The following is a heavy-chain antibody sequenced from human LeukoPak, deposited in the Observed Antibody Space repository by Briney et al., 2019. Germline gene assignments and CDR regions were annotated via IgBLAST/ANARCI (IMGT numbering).Heavy chain of an antibody. CDR3: ARDSYDILTPDY. Sequence: GGSLRLSCAASGFTFSSYSMSWVRQAPGKGLEWVSSISSSSSYIYYADSVKGRFTISRDNAKNSLYLQMNSLRAEDTAVYYCARDSYDILTPDYWGQGTLVTVSS. CDR1: GFTFSSYS. J-gene: IGHJ4*02. V-gene: IGHV3-21*01. CDR2: ISSSSSYI. D-gene: IGHD3-9*01.